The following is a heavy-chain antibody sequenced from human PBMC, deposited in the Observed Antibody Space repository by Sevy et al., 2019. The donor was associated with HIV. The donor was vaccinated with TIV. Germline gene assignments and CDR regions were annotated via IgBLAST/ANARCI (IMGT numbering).Heavy chain of an antibody. Sequence: GGSLRLSCAASGFTFSDYYMGWVRQAPGKGLEWVANIKQDGSQKNYLDSVKGRFTISRDNAKNSLYLKMNRLRVDETAVYYCARELWPGDYWGQGTLVTVSS. D-gene: IGHD2-21*01. CDR3: ARELWPGDY. J-gene: IGHJ4*02. CDR2: IKQDGSQK. CDR1: GFTFSDYY. V-gene: IGHV3-7*01.